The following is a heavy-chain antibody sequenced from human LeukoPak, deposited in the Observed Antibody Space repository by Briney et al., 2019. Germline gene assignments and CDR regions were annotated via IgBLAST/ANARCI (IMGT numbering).Heavy chain of an antibody. CDR3: ARGSTTEIGWNY. CDR2: ISSRSDII. D-gene: IGHD1-14*01. J-gene: IGHJ4*02. Sequence: PGGSLRLSCTASGFTFSSNSMSWVRQAPGRGLEWVSSISSRSDIIYNADSVKGRFTISRDNAKNSLFLQMNSLRAEDTAVYYCARGSTTEIGWNYWGQGTLVTVSS. CDR1: GFTFSSNS. V-gene: IGHV3-21*01.